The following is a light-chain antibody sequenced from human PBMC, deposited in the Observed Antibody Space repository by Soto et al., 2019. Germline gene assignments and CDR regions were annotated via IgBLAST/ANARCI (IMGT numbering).Light chain of an antibody. Sequence: QSVLTQPPSASESPGQSVTISCTGTSSDVGGYHYVSWYQHHPGRAPKLLIYDVSKRPSGVPDRFSGSKSGNTASLTISGLQAEDEADYYCCSYAGSYTYVFGTGTKVTVL. V-gene: IGLV2-11*01. CDR2: DVS. CDR3: CSYAGSYTYV. J-gene: IGLJ1*01. CDR1: SSDVGGYHY.